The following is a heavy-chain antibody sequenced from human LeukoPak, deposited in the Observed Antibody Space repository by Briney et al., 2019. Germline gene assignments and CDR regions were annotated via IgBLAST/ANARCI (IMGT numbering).Heavy chain of an antibody. CDR3: ARGRRRTYCYDSSGYAVHYFDY. CDR1: GESFSGYY. V-gene: IGHV4-34*01. D-gene: IGHD3-22*01. CDR2: INDSGST. J-gene: IGHJ4*02. Sequence: PETLSLTCAVHGESFSGYYWSWIRQPPGKGLEWMGEINDSGSTNYNTYLKSRVTTSVDTSNNQFYLNLNSMTSADTAVDYCARGRRRTYCYDSSGYAVHYFDYWGQGTLVTVSS.